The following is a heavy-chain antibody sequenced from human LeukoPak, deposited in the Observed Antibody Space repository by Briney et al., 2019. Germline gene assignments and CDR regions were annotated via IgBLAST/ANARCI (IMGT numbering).Heavy chain of an antibody. V-gene: IGHV4-31*03. Sequence: SETLSLTCTVSGGSISSGGYYWSWSRQHPGKGLEWIGDIYYSGSTYYNPSLKSGVTISVDTSKNQFSLKLSSLSAAETAVYYWARDQAPHYYDSSAYYATTAFHIWGQGPMVTASS. CDR1: GGSISSGGYY. J-gene: IGHJ3*02. CDR3: ARDQAPHYYDSSAYYATTAFHI. CDR2: IYYSGST. D-gene: IGHD3-22*01.